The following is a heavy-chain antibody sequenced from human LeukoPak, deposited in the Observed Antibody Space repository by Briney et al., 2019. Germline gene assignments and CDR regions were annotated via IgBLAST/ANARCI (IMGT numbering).Heavy chain of an antibody. J-gene: IGHJ4*02. CDR3: ATTYCGGDCYIIEYYFDY. Sequence: SETLSLTCAVSGYSISSGYYWGWIRQPPGKGLEWIGSIYHSGSTYYNPSLKSRVTISVDTSKNQFSLKLSSVTAADTAVYYCATTYCGGDCYIIEYYFDYWGLGTLVTVSS. D-gene: IGHD2-21*01. V-gene: IGHV4-38-2*01. CDR1: GYSISSGYY. CDR2: IYHSGST.